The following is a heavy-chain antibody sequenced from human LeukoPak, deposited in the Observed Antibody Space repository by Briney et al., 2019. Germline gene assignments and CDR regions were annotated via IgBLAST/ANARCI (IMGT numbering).Heavy chain of an antibody. CDR3: AVLGGSGHSFF. Sequence: PGGSLRLSCAASGFTFSTYFMHWVRQAPGKGLVWVSRINGDGISTTYADSVMGRFTISRDNAKNTLYLQMDSLRAEDTAVYYCAVLGGSGHSFFWGQGTLVTVSS. CDR1: GFTFSTYF. J-gene: IGHJ4*02. V-gene: IGHV3-74*01. D-gene: IGHD3-22*01. CDR2: INGDGIST.